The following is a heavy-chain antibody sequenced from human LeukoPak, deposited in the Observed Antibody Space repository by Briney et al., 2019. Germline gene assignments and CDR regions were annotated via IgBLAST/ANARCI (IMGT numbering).Heavy chain of an antibody. D-gene: IGHD3-22*01. CDR1: GGSISSSSYY. V-gene: IGHV4-39*07. CDR3: ARDQLGSSGYYDY. CDR2: IYYSGST. Sequence: PSETLSLTCTVSGGSISSSSYYWGWIRQPPGKGLEWIGSIYYSGSTYYNPSLNSRVTISVDTSKNQFSLKLSSVTAADTAVYYCARDQLGSSGYYDYWGQGTLVTVSS. J-gene: IGHJ4*02.